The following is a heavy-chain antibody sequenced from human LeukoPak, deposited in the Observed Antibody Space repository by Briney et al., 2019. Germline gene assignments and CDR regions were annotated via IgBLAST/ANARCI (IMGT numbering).Heavy chain of an antibody. CDR2: IYHSGST. CDR3: ARYPDYYDSSGYYYDWFDP. J-gene: IGHJ5*02. V-gene: IGHV4-38-2*02. D-gene: IGHD3-22*01. Sequence: SETLSLTCTVSGYSISSGYYWGWIRQPPGKGLEWIGSIYHSGSTYYNPSLKSRITMSVDTSKNQFYLKLSSVTAADTAVYYCARYPDYYDSSGYYYDWFDPWGQGTLVTVSS. CDR1: GYSISSGYY.